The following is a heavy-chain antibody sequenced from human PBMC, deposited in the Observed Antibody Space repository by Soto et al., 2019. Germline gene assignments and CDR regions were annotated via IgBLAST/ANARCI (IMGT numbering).Heavy chain of an antibody. Sequence: DSVKVSCNASAYTFTSYGMHWVRQAPGQRLEWMGWINAGNGNTKYSQKFQGRVTITRDTSASTAYMELSSLRSEDTAVYYCARDHIAVAGTLYYFDYWGQGTLVTVSS. CDR1: AYTFTSYG. CDR3: ARDHIAVAGTLYYFDY. V-gene: IGHV1-3*01. CDR2: INAGNGNT. D-gene: IGHD6-19*01. J-gene: IGHJ4*02.